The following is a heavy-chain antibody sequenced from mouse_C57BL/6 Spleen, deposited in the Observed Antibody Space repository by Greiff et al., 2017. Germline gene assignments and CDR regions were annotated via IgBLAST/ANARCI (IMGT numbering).Heavy chain of an antibody. Sequence: QVQLQQPGAELVKPGASVKLSCKASGYTFTSYWMHWVKQRPGRGREWIGRIDPNSGGTKYNEKFKSKATLTVDKPSSTAYMQLSSLTSEDSAVYYCAREEAQAPFAYWGQGTLVTVSA. V-gene: IGHV1-72*01. CDR3: AREEAQAPFAY. J-gene: IGHJ3*01. CDR1: GYTFTSYW. CDR2: IDPNSGGT. D-gene: IGHD3-2*02.